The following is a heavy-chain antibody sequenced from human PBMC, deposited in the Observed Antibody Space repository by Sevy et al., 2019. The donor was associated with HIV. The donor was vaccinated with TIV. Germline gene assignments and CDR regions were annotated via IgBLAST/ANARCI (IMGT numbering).Heavy chain of an antibody. CDR1: GGSMRSSHY. V-gene: IGHV4-39*01. Sequence: SETLSLTCTVSGGSMRSSHYWGWIRQSPGKGLEWIGSIYNGGNTYYNPSLKTRTTISVDTSINQFFLRLTSVTAADTAVYYFARLPQWLGPSFDSWGQGTLVTVSS. D-gene: IGHD6-19*01. CDR3: ARLPQWLGPSFDS. J-gene: IGHJ4*02. CDR2: IYNGGNT.